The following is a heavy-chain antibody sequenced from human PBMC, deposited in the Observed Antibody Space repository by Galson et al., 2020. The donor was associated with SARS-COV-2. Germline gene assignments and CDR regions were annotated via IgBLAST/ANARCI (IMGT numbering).Heavy chain of an antibody. J-gene: IGHJ4*02. V-gene: IGHV4-34*01. CDR3: ARRKGRGCSGGNCYIDF. D-gene: IGHD6-19*01. CDR2: INHSGST. CDR1: GGSFSGYF. Sequence: SETLSLTCAVYGGSFSGYFWTWIRQPPGKGPEWIGDINHSGSTSYNPSLKSRVTISVDTSKNQFSLRLNSVTAADTAVYNCARRKGRGCSGGNCYIDFWGQGTRVTVSS.